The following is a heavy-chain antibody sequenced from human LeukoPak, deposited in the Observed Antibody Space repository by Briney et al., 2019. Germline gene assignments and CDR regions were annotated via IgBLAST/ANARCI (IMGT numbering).Heavy chain of an antibody. CDR3: AKDLSAGTRRGRFDY. V-gene: IGHV1-18*01. Sequence: ASVKVSCKASGYTFTSYGISWVRQAPGQGLEWMGWISAYNGNTNYAQKLQGRVTMTTDTSTSTAYMELRSLRSDDTAVYYCAKDLSAGTRRGRFDYWGQGTLVTVSS. J-gene: IGHJ4*02. CDR1: GYTFTSYG. D-gene: IGHD1-7*01. CDR2: ISAYNGNT.